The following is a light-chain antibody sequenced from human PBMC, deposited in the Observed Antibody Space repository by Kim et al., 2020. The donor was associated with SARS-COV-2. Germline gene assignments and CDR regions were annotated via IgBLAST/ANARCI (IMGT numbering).Light chain of an antibody. CDR1: SSNLGSNT. V-gene: IGLV1-44*01. CDR2: SNN. Sequence: PGQRVTISCSGSSSNLGSNTVNWYKQLPGTAPKLLIYSNNQRPSGVPDRFSGSKSGTSASLAISGLQSEDEADYYCAAWDDSLNGLFGTGTKVTVL. CDR3: AAWDDSLNGL. J-gene: IGLJ1*01.